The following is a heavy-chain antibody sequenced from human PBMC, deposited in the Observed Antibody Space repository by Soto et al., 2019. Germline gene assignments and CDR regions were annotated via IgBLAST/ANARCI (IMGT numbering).Heavy chain of an antibody. J-gene: IGHJ6*02. CDR2: ISYDGSNK. V-gene: IGHV3-30*18. Sequence: TGGSLRLSCATSGFTFSSYGMHWVRQAPGKGLEWVAVISYDGSNKYYADSVKGRFTISRDNSKNTLYLQMNSLRAEDTAVYYCAKGRPRITIFGVVGHYYYGMDVWGQATTVTVSS. D-gene: IGHD3-3*01. CDR1: GFTFSSYG. CDR3: AKGRPRITIFGVVGHYYYGMDV.